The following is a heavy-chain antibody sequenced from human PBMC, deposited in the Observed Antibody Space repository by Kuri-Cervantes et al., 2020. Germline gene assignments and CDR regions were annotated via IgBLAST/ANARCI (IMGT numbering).Heavy chain of an antibody. CDR3: ARVGYDSLYYYYMDA. CDR1: GFTFSNAW. CDR2: IYSGGST. D-gene: IGHD5-12*01. V-gene: IGHV3-66*01. J-gene: IGHJ6*03. Sequence: GGSLRLCCAASGFTFSNAWMSWVRQAPGKGLEWVSVIYSGGSTYYADSVKGRFTISRDNSKNTLYLQMNSLRAEDTAVYYCARVGYDSLYYYYMDAWGKGTTVTVSS.